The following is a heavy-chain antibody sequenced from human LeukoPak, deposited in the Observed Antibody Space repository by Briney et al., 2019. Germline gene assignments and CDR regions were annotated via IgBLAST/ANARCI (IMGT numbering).Heavy chain of an antibody. CDR1: GFIVNNKY. D-gene: IGHD3-10*01. Sequence: PGGSLRLSCAASGFIVNNKYMTWVRQAPGKGLEWVSGINWNGGSTGYADSVKGRFTISRDNAKNSLYLQMNSLRAEDTALYYCAREIYGSGSPWMDVWGKGTTVTVSS. CDR2: INWNGGST. V-gene: IGHV3-20*04. CDR3: AREIYGSGSPWMDV. J-gene: IGHJ6*04.